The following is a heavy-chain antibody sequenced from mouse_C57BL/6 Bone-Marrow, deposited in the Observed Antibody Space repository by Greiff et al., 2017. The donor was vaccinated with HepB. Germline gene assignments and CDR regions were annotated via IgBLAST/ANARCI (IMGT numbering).Heavy chain of an antibody. Sequence: VQLQQSGAELVKPGASVKISCKASGYAFSSYWMNWVKQRPGKGLEWIGQIYPGDGDTNYNGKFKGKATLTADKSSSTAYMQLSSLTSEDSAVYFCASLYYYGSSYGNYWGQGTTLTVSS. V-gene: IGHV1-80*01. CDR2: IYPGDGDT. J-gene: IGHJ2*01. CDR1: GYAFSSYW. CDR3: ASLYYYGSSYGNY. D-gene: IGHD1-1*01.